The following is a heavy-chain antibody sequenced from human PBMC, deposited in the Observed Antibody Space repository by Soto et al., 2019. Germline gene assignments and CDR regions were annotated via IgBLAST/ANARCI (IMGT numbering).Heavy chain of an antibody. CDR3: ARGAHISGVTRCFDP. CDR1: GESLSDHY. V-gene: IGHV4-34*01. CDR2: INQYGTT. D-gene: IGHD1-20*01. Sequence: QVQLQQWGAGLLKPSETLSLICDVSGESLSDHYLSWIRQSPGKGLEWIGDINQYGTTNYNPSLKSRVTISADTSKNQFFLRVASVTAADTAIYYCARGAHISGVTRCFDPWGQGTLVTVSS. J-gene: IGHJ5*02.